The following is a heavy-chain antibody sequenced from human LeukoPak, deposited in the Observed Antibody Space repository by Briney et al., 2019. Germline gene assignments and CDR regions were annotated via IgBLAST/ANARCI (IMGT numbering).Heavy chain of an antibody. Sequence: GGSLRLSCAASGFTFSNAWMSWVRQAPGKGLEWVSAISGSGGSTYYADSVKGRFTISRDNSKNTLYLQMNSLRAEDTAVYYCARRAPPTYYDSRGYLDYWGQGTQVTVSS. J-gene: IGHJ4*02. CDR1: GFTFSNAW. CDR2: ISGSGGST. V-gene: IGHV3-23*01. CDR3: ARRAPPTYYDSRGYLDY. D-gene: IGHD3-22*01.